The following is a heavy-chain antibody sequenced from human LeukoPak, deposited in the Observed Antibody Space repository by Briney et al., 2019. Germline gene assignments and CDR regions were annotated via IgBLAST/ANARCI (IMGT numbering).Heavy chain of an antibody. CDR2: ISAYNGNT. CDR3: ARVLRSRAARPPFDY. Sequence: ASVKVSCKASGYTFTSYGISWVRQAPGQGLEWMGWISAYNGNTNCAQKLQGRVTMTTDTSTSTAYMELRSLRSDDTAVYYCARVLRSRAARPPFDYWGQGTLVTVSS. D-gene: IGHD6-6*01. J-gene: IGHJ4*02. V-gene: IGHV1-18*01. CDR1: GYTFTSYG.